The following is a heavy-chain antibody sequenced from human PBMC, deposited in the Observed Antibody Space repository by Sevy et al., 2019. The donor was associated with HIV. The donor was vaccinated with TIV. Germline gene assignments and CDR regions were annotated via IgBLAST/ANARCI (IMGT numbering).Heavy chain of an antibody. CDR1: GFTFNTFS. V-gene: IGHV3-21*04. CDR3: AKEEYSGYDY. J-gene: IGHJ4*02. D-gene: IGHD5-12*01. CDR2: ISSSSNYI. Sequence: GGSLRLSCAASGFTFNTFSMNWVRQRPEKGLEWVSSISSSSNYIFYAVSVEGRFTISRDNAKDSLYLQMNSLRVEDTAVYYCAKEEYSGYDYWGQGTRVTVSS.